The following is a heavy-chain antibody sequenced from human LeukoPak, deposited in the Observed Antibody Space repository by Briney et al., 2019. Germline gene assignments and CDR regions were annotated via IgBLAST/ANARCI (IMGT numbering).Heavy chain of an antibody. V-gene: IGHV1-46*01. Sequence: ASVKVSCKASGYTFSGYYMHWVRQAPGQGLEWMGIINPSGGSTSYAQKFQGRVTMTRDTSTSTVYMELSSLRSEDTAVYYCARGEGIYYDSSGYSIDYWGQGTLVTVSS. CDR2: INPSGGST. CDR1: GYTFSGYY. J-gene: IGHJ4*02. CDR3: ARGEGIYYDSSGYSIDY. D-gene: IGHD3-22*01.